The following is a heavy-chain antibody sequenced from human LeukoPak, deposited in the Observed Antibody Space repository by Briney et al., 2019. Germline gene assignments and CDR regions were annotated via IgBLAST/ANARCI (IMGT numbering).Heavy chain of an antibody. J-gene: IGHJ4*02. CDR3: ATYDSWSGYNIAY. CDR1: GFTLSSRW. Sequence: GGSLRLSCAASGFTLSSRWMMWVRQAPGEGLEWMTNINRDGSEKNYVDSVKGRFTITRDNAENSLYLQMNSLKVEVSAIYYCATYDSWSGYNIAYWGQGTLVTVSS. CDR2: INRDGSEK. D-gene: IGHD3-3*01. V-gene: IGHV3-7*03.